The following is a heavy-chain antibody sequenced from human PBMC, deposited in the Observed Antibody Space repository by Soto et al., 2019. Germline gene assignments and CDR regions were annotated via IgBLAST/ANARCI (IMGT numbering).Heavy chain of an antibody. CDR1: GFIFSSYG. V-gene: IGHV3-30*18. J-gene: IGHJ3*02. Sequence: QVQLLASGGGVVQSGRSLRLSCAASGFIFSSYGMNWVRQAPGKGLEWVAVISYHGSNTYYAESVEGRFTISRDNSKNTLDLQINSLRPEDTAVYYCAKGESGTYRHAFDIWVQGTVVTVAS. D-gene: IGHD1-26*01. CDR2: ISYHGSNT. CDR3: AKGESGTYRHAFDI.